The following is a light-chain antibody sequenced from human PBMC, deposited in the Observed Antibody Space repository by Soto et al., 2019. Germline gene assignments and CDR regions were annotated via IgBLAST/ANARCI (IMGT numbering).Light chain of an antibody. CDR3: QQFGDLTFI. Sequence: DIKMTQSPSSLSASVGDRVTITCQASQDINNYLNWYHQKPGQAPKLLIYDASDLEMGVPSRFSGSGSGTHFTLTISGLQPEDIATYYCQQFGDLTFIFGQGTRLEIK. CDR2: DAS. CDR1: QDINNY. V-gene: IGKV1-33*01. J-gene: IGKJ5*01.